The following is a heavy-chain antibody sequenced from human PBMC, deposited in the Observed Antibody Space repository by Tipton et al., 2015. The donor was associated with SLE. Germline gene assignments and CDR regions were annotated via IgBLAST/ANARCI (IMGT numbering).Heavy chain of an antibody. J-gene: IGHJ5*02. CDR1: GGSITSSKW. Sequence: TLSLTCAVSGGSITSSKWWSWVRQSPGKGLEWIAEIDHSGNTNDNPSLKSRVTISVDKSKNHFSLKLSSVTAADTAVYYCARSIPGANSNWFDPWGQGTLVTVSS. CDR3: ARSIPGANSNWFDP. CDR2: IDHSGNT. D-gene: IGHD4/OR15-4a*01. V-gene: IGHV4-4*02.